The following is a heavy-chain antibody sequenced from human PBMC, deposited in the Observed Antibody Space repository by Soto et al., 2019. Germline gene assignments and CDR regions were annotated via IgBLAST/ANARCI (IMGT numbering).Heavy chain of an antibody. J-gene: IGHJ4*02. CDR2: SNGYDGYT. CDR1: GYTFKTYG. Sequence: QVQLVQSGAEVKKPGASVKVSCKASGYTFKTYGITWVRLAPGQGLEWMGWSNGYDGYTNYAQKFQGRVRMTTDTFTSTAYMELRSLTFDDTAVYYCARSFSSGVVDVLATYYFDYWGQGSLVTVSS. D-gene: IGHD6-19*01. V-gene: IGHV1-18*01. CDR3: ARSFSSGVVDVLATYYFDY.